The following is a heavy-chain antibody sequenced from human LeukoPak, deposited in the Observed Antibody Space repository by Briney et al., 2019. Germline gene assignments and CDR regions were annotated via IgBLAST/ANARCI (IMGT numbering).Heavy chain of an antibody. CDR3: ARGGGRYSSSWYRLDY. V-gene: IGHV4-4*02. CDR1: GGSISSSNW. Sequence: SETLSLTCAVSGGSISSSNWWSWVRQPPGKGLEWIGEIYHSGSTNYNPSLKSRVTISVDKSKNQFSLKLSSVTAADTAVYYCARGGGRYSSSWYRLDYWGQGTLVTVSS. D-gene: IGHD6-13*01. CDR2: IYHSGST. J-gene: IGHJ4*02.